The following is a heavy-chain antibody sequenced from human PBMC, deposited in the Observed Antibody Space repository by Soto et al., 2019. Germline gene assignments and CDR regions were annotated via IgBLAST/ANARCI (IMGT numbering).Heavy chain of an antibody. Sequence: PSETLSLTCTVSGGSTSSYYWSWIRQPAGKGLEWIGRIYTSGSTNYNPSLKSRVTMSVDTSKNQFSLKLSSVTAADTAVYYCARDYWYYDFWSGYYSNYYYCMDVWGQGTTVTVSS. CDR1: GGSTSSYY. CDR3: ARDYWYYDFWSGYYSNYYYCMDV. D-gene: IGHD3-3*01. CDR2: IYTSGST. V-gene: IGHV4-4*07. J-gene: IGHJ6*02.